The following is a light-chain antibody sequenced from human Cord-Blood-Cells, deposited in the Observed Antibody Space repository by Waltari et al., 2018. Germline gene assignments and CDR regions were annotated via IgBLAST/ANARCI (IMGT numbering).Light chain of an antibody. CDR2: AAS. CDR3: QQSYSTPYT. CDR1: QSISSY. Sequence: DIQMTQSPSSLSSSVGDRVTLTCRESQSISSYLNWYQQKPGTAPKLLIYAASSLQSGVPLRFSGSGSGTDCTLTISSLQPEDFATYYCQQSYSTPYTLGQGTKLEIK. V-gene: IGKV1-39*01. J-gene: IGKJ2*01.